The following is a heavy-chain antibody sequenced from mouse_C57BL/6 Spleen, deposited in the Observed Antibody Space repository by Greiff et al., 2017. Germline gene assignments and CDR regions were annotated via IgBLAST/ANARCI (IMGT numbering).Heavy chain of an antibody. CDR3: ARGGYYWYFDV. Sequence: QVQLQQSGPELVKPGASVKISCKASGYAFSSSWMNWVQQRPGKGLEWIGRIYPGDGDTNYNGKFKGKATLTADKSSSTAYMQLSSLTSEDSAVYFCARGGYYWYFDVWGTGTTVTVSS. D-gene: IGHD2-2*01. V-gene: IGHV1-82*01. CDR1: GYAFSSSW. CDR2: IYPGDGDT. J-gene: IGHJ1*03.